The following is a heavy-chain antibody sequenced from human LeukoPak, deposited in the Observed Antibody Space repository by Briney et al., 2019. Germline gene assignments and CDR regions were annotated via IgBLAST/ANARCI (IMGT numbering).Heavy chain of an antibody. J-gene: IGHJ4*02. Sequence: GASVKVSCKASGYTFTSFGISWVRQAPGQGLEWMGWISAYNGNTNYAQKLQGRVTMTTDTSTSTAYMELRSLRSDDTAVYYCARGSSMEDPARIDYWGQGTLVTVSS. CDR1: GYTFTSFG. CDR2: ISAYNGNT. V-gene: IGHV1-18*01. D-gene: IGHD2-15*01. CDR3: ARGSSMEDPARIDY.